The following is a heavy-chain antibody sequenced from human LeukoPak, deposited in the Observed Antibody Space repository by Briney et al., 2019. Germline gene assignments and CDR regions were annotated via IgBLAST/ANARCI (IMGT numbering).Heavy chain of an antibody. CDR3: AREAAAGYFDY. CDR2: INHSGST. CDR1: GGSFSGYY. J-gene: IGHJ4*02. Sequence: SETLSLTCAVYGGSFSGYYWSWIRQPPGKGLEWIGEINHSGSTNYNPSLKSRVTISVDTSKNQFSLKLSSVTAADTAVYYWAREAAAGYFDYWGQGTLVTVSS. V-gene: IGHV4-34*01. D-gene: IGHD6-13*01.